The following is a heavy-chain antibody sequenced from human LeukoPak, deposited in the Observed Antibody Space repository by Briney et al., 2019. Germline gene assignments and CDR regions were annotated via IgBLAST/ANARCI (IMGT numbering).Heavy chain of an antibody. CDR3: ARGHCGWFAEYFQH. CDR1: GGSFSGYY. V-gene: IGHV4-34*01. CDR2: INHSGST. J-gene: IGHJ1*01. Sequence: ASETLSLTCAVYGGSFSGYYWSWIRQPPGKGLEWIGEINHSGSTNYNPSLKSRVTISVDTSKNQFSLKLSSVTAADTAVYYCARGHCGWFAEYFQHWGQGTLVTVSS. D-gene: IGHD6-19*01.